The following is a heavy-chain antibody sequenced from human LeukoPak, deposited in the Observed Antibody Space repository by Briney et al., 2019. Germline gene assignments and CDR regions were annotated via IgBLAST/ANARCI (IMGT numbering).Heavy chain of an antibody. V-gene: IGHV3-9*01. CDR3: AKGRRCSSTSCNDAFDI. Sequence: GGSLRLSCAASGFTFDDYAMHWVRQAPGKGLEWVSGISWNSGSIGYADSVKGRFTISRDNAKNSLYLQMNSLRAEDTALYYCAKGRRCSSTSCNDAFDIWGQGTMVTVSS. D-gene: IGHD2-2*01. CDR1: GFTFDDYA. CDR2: ISWNSGSI. J-gene: IGHJ3*02.